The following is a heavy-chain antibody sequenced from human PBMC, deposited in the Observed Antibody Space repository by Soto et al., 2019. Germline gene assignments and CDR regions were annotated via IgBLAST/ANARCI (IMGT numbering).Heavy chain of an antibody. D-gene: IGHD2-2*01. CDR2: INPSGGST. V-gene: IGHV1-46*01. CDR1: GYTFTSYY. Sequence: QVQLVQSGAEVKKPGASVKVSCKASGYTFTSYYMHWVRQAPGQGLEWMGIINPSGGSTSYAQKFQGRVTITRDTSTSTVYMELSSLRSEDTAVYYCARVGFVPAAEGTDYYYYGMDVWGQGTTVTVSS. J-gene: IGHJ6*02. CDR3: ARVGFVPAAEGTDYYYYGMDV.